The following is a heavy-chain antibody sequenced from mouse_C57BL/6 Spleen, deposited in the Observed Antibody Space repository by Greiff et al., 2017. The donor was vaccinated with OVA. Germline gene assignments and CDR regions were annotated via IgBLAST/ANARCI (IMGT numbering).Heavy chain of an antibody. J-gene: IGHJ3*01. CDR2: ISDGGSYT. V-gene: IGHV5-4*03. D-gene: IGHD2-3*01. Sequence: EVKLVESGGGLVKPGGSLKLSCAASGFTFSSYAMSWVRQTPEKRLEWVATISDGGSYTYYPDNVKGRFTISRDNAKNNLYLQMSHLKSEDTAMYYCARGDGYHGGFAYWGQGTLVTVSA. CDR3: ARGDGYHGGFAY. CDR1: GFTFSSYA.